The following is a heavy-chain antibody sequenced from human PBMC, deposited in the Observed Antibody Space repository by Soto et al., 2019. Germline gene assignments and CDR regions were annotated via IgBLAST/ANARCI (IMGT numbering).Heavy chain of an antibody. V-gene: IGHV1-2*02. Sequence: QVQLVHSEAEVKKPGASVKVCCKASGYTFTAYSMHWVRQAPGQGLEWVGWFNPNSGDTIYAQKFQGRVTLTRDTSIGTAYMELYSLTSDDTVVYYCAREASAVISLDYWGQGTLVTVSS. CDR1: GYTFTAYS. CDR2: FNPNSGDT. CDR3: AREASAVISLDY. D-gene: IGHD6-19*01. J-gene: IGHJ4*02.